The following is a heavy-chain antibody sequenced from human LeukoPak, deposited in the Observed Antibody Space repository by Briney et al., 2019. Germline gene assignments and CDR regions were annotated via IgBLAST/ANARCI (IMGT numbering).Heavy chain of an antibody. CDR2: INSDGSST. V-gene: IGHV3-74*01. CDR3: ARDYGRSRDYGMDV. J-gene: IGHJ6*02. Sequence: GGSLRLSCAASGFTFSNYWMHWVRQAPEKGLVWVSRINSDGSSTSYADSVKGRFTISRDNAKNTLFLQMNSLRAEDTAMYYCARDYGRSRDYGMDVWGQGTTVTVSS. D-gene: IGHD3-10*01. CDR1: GFTFSNYW.